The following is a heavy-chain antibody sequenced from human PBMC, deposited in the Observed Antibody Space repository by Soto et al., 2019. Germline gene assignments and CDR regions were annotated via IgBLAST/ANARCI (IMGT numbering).Heavy chain of an antibody. Sequence: ASVKVSCKASGGTFSSYYMHWVRQAPGQGLEWMGIINPSGGSTSYAQKFQGRVTMTRDTSTSTVYMELCSLRSEDTAVYYCARDVRDFWSGYDSYYYGMDVWGQGTTVTVS. CDR2: INPSGGST. CDR3: ARDVRDFWSGYDSYYYGMDV. CDR1: GGTFSSYY. D-gene: IGHD3-3*01. V-gene: IGHV1-46*01. J-gene: IGHJ6*02.